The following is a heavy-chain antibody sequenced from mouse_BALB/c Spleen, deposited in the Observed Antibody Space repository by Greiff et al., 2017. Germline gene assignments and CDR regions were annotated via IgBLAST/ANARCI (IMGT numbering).Heavy chain of an antibody. D-gene: IGHD2-4*01. CDR3: ARTKDYYDYDGAY. CDR1: GYAFTNYL. V-gene: IGHV1-54*03. J-gene: IGHJ3*01. CDR2: INPGSGGT. Sequence: QVQLQQSGAELVRPGTSVKVSCKASGYAFTNYLIEWVKQRPGQGLEWIGVINPGSGGTNYNEKFKGKATLTADKSSSTAYMQLSSLTSDDSAVYFCARTKDYYDYDGAYWGQGTLVTVSA.